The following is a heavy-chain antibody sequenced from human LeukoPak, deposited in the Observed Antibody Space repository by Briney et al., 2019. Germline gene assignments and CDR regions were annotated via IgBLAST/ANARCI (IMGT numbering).Heavy chain of an antibody. D-gene: IGHD5-18*01. J-gene: IGHJ6*03. V-gene: IGHV3-30*02. CDR1: GFTFSSYG. CDR2: IRYDGSNK. Sequence: PGGSLRLSCAASGFTFSSYGMHWVRQAPGKGLEWVAFIRYDGSNKYYADSVKGRFTISRDNSKNTLYLQMNSLRAEDTAVYYCAKQIRVYGYSYGYDYYYYMDVWGKGTTVTISS. CDR3: AKQIRVYGYSYGYDYYYYMDV.